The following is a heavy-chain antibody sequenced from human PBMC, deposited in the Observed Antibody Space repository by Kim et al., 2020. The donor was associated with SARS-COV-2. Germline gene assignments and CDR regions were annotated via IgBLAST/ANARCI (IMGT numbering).Heavy chain of an antibody. J-gene: IGHJ6*02. CDR3: ARVGPYYSYGMDV. CDR2: IYHSGST. CDR1: GDSISHSNL. V-gene: IGHV4-4*02. Sequence: SETLSLTCGVSGDSISHSNLWSWVRQPPGKGLEWIGEIYHSGSTNYNPSLKSRVAISVDKSTNQFSLRLSSVTAADTAVYYCARVGPYYSYGMDVWGQGTTVTLPS.